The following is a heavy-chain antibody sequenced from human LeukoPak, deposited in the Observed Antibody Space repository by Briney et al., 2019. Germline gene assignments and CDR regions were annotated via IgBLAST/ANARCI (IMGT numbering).Heavy chain of an antibody. D-gene: IGHD6-13*01. Sequence: PSETLSLTCAVYGGSFSGYYWSSIRQPPGKGLEWIGEINRCGSTNYNLPLKSRVTISVDTSKNQFSLKLSSVTAADTAVYYCARGRQVYSSSWYRFRWYFDLWGRGTLVTASS. CDR2: INRCGST. J-gene: IGHJ2*01. CDR1: GGSFSGYY. CDR3: ARGRQVYSSSWYRFRWYFDL. V-gene: IGHV4-34*01.